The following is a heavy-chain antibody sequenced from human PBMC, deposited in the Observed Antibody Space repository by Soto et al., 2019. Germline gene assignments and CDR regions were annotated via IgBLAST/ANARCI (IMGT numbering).Heavy chain of an antibody. CDR1: GGSISSSNW. CDR3: ATTGGAAAGFDY. D-gene: IGHD6-13*01. Sequence: SETLSLTCAVSGGSISSSNWWSWVRQPPGKGLEWIGEIYHSGSTNYNPSLKSRVTISVDKSKNQFSLKLSSVTAADTAVYYCATTGGAAAGFDYWGQGTLVTVSS. V-gene: IGHV4-4*02. J-gene: IGHJ4*02. CDR2: IYHSGST.